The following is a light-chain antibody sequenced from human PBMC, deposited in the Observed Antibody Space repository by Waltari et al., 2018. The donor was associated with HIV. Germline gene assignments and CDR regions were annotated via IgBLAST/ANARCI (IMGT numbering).Light chain of an antibody. Sequence: QSVLTQPPSVSAAPGQRVTSSCSGSHSNLGNTSVPWYHQFPDTAPKLLLFDDNKRPSGIPDRFSGSRSDTSATLVISGLQTGDEATYYCGGWDASLGVLFGGGTELTVL. V-gene: IGLV1-51*01. CDR2: DDN. CDR3: GGWDASLGVL. J-gene: IGLJ3*02. CDR1: HSNLGNTS.